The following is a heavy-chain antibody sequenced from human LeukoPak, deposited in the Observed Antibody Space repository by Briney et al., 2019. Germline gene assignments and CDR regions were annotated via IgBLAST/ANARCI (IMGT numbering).Heavy chain of an antibody. CDR1: GGSISSYY. Sequence: PSETLSLTCTVSGGSISSYYWSWIRQPPGKGLEWIGYIYYSGSTNYNPSLKSRVTISVDTSKNQFSLKLSSVTAVDTAVYYCARAEGGYSSGWFDYWGQGTLVTVSS. V-gene: IGHV4-59*01. D-gene: IGHD6-19*01. J-gene: IGHJ4*02. CDR3: ARAEGGYSSGWFDY. CDR2: IYYSGST.